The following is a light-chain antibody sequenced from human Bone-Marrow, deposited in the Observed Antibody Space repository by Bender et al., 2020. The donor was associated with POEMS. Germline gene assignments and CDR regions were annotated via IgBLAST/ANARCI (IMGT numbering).Light chain of an antibody. J-gene: IGLJ1*01. V-gene: IGLV2-23*01. CDR3: CSYADSSTLV. CDR2: EGS. CDR1: FSDVGSVNL. Sequence: QSALTQPASVSGSPGQSITISCTGPFSDVGSVNLVSWYQQHPGRAPKLMIYEGSKRPSGVSNRFSGSKSGNTASLTISGLQAEDEADYYCCSYADSSTLVLGTGTKVTVL.